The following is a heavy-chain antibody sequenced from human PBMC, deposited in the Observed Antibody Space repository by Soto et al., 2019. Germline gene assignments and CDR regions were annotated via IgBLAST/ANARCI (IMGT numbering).Heavy chain of an antibody. CDR1: GGTFSSYA. J-gene: IGHJ4*02. V-gene: IGHV1-69*01. D-gene: IGHD2-15*01. CDR3: ARSIVVVVAATPGHFDY. CDR2: IIPIFGTA. Sequence: QVQLVQSGAEVKKPGSSVKVSCKASGGTFSSYAISWVRQAPGQGLEWMGGIIPIFGTANYAQKFQGRVTITADESTRTAYMELSSLRSEDTAVYYCARSIVVVVAATPGHFDYWGQGTLVTVSS.